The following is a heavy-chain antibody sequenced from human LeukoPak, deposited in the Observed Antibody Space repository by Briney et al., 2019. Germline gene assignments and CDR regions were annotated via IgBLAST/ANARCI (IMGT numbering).Heavy chain of an antibody. J-gene: IGHJ1*01. D-gene: IGHD3-22*01. CDR2: ISGSSSYI. CDR3: ARGAEKYYYDSSGRIQH. CDR1: GFTFSSYT. Sequence: GGSLRLSCAASGFTFSSYTMHWVRQAPGKGLEWVSSISGSSSYIYYADSVKGRFTISKNSLYLQTNSLRGEDTAVYYCARGAEKYYYDSSGRIQHWGQGTLVTVSS. V-gene: IGHV3-21*01.